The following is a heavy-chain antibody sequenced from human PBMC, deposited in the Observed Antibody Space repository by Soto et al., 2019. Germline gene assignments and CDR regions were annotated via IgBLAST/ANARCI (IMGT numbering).Heavy chain of an antibody. CDR2: ISSSGSTI. Sequence: PGGSLRLSCAASGFTFSSYAMHWVRQAPGKGLEWVSYISSSGSTIYYADSVKGQFTISRDNAKNSLYLQMNSLRAEDTAVYYCARDYYGSGSYYIVYYYYGMDVWGQGTTVTVSS. CDR1: GFTFSSYA. D-gene: IGHD3-10*01. V-gene: IGHV3-48*03. CDR3: ARDYYGSGSYYIVYYYYGMDV. J-gene: IGHJ6*02.